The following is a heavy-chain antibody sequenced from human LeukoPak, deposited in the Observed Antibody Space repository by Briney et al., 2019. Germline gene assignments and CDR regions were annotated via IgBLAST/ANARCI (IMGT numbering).Heavy chain of an antibody. CDR3: AGHSFDTVDAFDV. J-gene: IGHJ3*01. Sequence: GESLKISCKASGFRFTNYWIGWVRQMPGKGLERMGIIYPGDSDTRYSPSFQGQVTISADKSSSTAYLQWRSLKASDTAMYYCAGHSFDTVDAFDVWGQGTIVIVSA. V-gene: IGHV5-51*01. CDR1: GFRFTNYW. CDR2: IYPGDSDT. D-gene: IGHD2-2*02.